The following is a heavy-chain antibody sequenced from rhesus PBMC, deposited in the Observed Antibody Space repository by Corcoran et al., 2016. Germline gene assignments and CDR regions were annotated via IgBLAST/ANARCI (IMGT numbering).Heavy chain of an antibody. Sequence: QVQLQESGPGLVKPSETLSLTCAVSGGSISSNYWSWIRQPPGKGLGWIGRISGRGELTHYNPTLKSLFTISTDTSKNQFSLKLSSVTAADTAVYYCARGGLVGLLEFWGQGALVTVSS. CDR3: ARGGLVGLLEF. V-gene: IGHV4-173*01. D-gene: IGHD3-3*01. CDR2: ISGRGELT. CDR1: GGSISSNY. J-gene: IGHJ1*01.